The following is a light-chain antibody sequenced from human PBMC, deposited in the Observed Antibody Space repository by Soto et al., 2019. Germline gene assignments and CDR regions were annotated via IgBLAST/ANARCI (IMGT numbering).Light chain of an antibody. CDR1: TSDVGAYDY. J-gene: IGLJ1*01. CDR3: NSYTTRSTYV. V-gene: IGLV2-14*03. Sequence: QSVLTQPASVSGSPGQSITISCTGTTSDVGAYDYVSWYQQHPGKAPKLIIFGVSNRPSGVSTRFSGSKSGNTASLTISGLQPEDEADYYCNSYTTRSTYVFGTGTKLTVL. CDR2: GVS.